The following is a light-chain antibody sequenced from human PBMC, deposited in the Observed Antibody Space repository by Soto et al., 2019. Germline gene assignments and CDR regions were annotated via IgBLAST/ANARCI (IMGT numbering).Light chain of an antibody. CDR1: QSVLYSSNNKNY. CDR3: QQYYTTPWT. V-gene: IGKV4-1*01. J-gene: IGKJ1*01. Sequence: DIVMTQSPDSLAVSLGERATINCKSSQSVLYSSNNKNYLAWYQQKPGQPPKALIYWASTRESGVPDRFNGSGSWTDFALTISSLQAEDVEVYYCQQYYTTPWTFGQGTKVEIK. CDR2: WAS.